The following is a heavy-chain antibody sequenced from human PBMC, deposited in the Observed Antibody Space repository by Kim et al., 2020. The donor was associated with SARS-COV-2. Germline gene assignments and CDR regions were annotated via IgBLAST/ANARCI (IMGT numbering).Heavy chain of an antibody. CDR3: ARLMGFTTMIVVVTSHCYFDL. CDR1: GCSISSSTYY. V-gene: IGHV4-39*01. CDR2: IFYSGST. J-gene: IGHJ2*01. D-gene: IGHD3-22*01. Sequence: SETLSLTCTVSGCSISSSTYYWGWIRQPPGKGLEWIGNIFYSGSTYYNPSLKSRVTISVDTSKNQFSLKLSSVTAADTAVYYCARLMGFTTMIVVVTSHCYFDLWGRGTLVTVSS.